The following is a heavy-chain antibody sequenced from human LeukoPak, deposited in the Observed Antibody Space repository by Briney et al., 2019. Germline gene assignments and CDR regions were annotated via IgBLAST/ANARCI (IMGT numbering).Heavy chain of an antibody. CDR1: GGSFSGYY. CDR2: INHSGST. D-gene: IGHD1-26*01. V-gene: IGHV4-34*01. Sequence: SETLSLTCAVYGGSFSGYYWSWIRQPPGKGLEWIGEINHSGSTNYNPSLESRVTISVDTSKNQFSLKLSSVTAADTAVYYCARVGFDYWGQGTLVTVSS. CDR3: ARVGFDY. J-gene: IGHJ4*02.